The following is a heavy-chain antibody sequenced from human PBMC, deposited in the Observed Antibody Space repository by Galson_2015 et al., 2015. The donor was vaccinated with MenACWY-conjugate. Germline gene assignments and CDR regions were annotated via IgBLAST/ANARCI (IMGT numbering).Heavy chain of an antibody. Sequence: SVKVSCKASGGTLSNYGISWVRQAPGQGLEWMGGIIPMFGTANPAQKFQGRVTITADESTSTAYMELSSLTFEDTAVYYCARDRRRERDYYYYGMDVWGQGTTVTVSS. CDR2: IIPMFGTA. J-gene: IGHJ6*01. CDR1: GGTLSNYG. V-gene: IGHV1-69*13. CDR3: ARDRRRERDYYYYGMDV.